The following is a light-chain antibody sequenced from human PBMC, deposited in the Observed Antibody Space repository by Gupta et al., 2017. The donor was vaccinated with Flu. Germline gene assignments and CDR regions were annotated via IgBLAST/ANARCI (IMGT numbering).Light chain of an antibody. V-gene: IGKV3-15*01. Sequence: EMVMTQSPATLSVSPGERVTLSCRVNQGVNTDLAWYQKKPGRAPKLLIFGASTRATGVPARFSGSGSGTEFTLTFSSRQSEDFATYCCHHNNICPGSFGQGTEFDIK. CDR3: HHNNICPGS. CDR2: GAS. J-gene: IGKJ1*01. CDR1: QGVNTD.